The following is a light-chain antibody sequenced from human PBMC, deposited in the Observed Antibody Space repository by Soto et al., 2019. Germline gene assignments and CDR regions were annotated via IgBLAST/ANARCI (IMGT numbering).Light chain of an antibody. CDR2: GTS. CDR3: QQYGSSPFT. J-gene: IGKJ4*01. Sequence: EIVLTQSPGTLSLSPGERATLSCRASQSVSSSYLAWYQQKPGQAPSLLIYGTSSKDTGMPDRCSGSGSGTELTLTISRLEPEDFAVYYCQQYGSSPFTFGGGTKVEIK. CDR1: QSVSSSY. V-gene: IGKV3-20*01.